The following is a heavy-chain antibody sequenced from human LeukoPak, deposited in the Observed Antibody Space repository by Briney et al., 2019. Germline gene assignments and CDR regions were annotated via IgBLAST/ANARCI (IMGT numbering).Heavy chain of an antibody. Sequence: SETLCLTCTVSGYSISSGYLWGWIQQPPGEVVELTGNIYQSRGNYYSPSLRSRVTISKDTSKNQFSLQLNCVTAEDTAVYYCARWVRYSWNYGELDYWGQGTLVTVSS. CDR1: GYSISSGYL. CDR2: IYQSRGN. CDR3: ARWVRYSWNYGELDY. D-gene: IGHD1-7*01. J-gene: IGHJ4*02. V-gene: IGHV4-38-2*02.